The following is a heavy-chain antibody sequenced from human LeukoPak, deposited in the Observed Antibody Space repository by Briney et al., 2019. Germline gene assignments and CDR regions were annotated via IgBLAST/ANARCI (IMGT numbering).Heavy chain of an antibody. CDR1: GFTFSSYA. Sequence: PGRSLRLSCAASGFTFSSYAMHWVRQAPGKGXXXXXXXXYDGSNKYYADSVKGRFTISRDNSKNTLYLQMNSLRAEDTAVYYCARDLAAAGDYYYYGMDVWGKGTTVTVSS. CDR2: XXYDGSNK. V-gene: IGHV3-30*01. CDR3: ARDLAAAGDYYYYGMDV. D-gene: IGHD6-13*01. J-gene: IGHJ6*04.